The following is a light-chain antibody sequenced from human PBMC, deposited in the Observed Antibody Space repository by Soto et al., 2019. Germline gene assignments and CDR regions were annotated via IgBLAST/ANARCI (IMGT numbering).Light chain of an antibody. J-gene: IGKJ4*01. CDR3: QQYGSSPFT. CDR2: GAS. CDR1: QSVSSSY. Sequence: EIVLRQSPGTLSLSPGERATLSCRASQSVSSSYLAWYQQKPGQAPRLLIYGASSRATGIPDRFSGSGSGTDFTLTISRLEPEDFALYYCQQYGSSPFTFGGGTKVDIK. V-gene: IGKV3-20*01.